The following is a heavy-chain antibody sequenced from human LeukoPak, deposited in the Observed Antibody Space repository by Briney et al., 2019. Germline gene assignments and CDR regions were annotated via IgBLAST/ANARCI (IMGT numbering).Heavy chain of an antibody. CDR2: IYPGDSDT. Sequence: GESLKISCKGSGYSFTGYWIGWVRQMPGKGLEWMGIIYPGDSDTRYSPPFQGQVTISADKSISTAYLQWSSLKASDTAMYYCARISGSGWSIYYFDYWGQGTLVTVSS. D-gene: IGHD6-19*01. V-gene: IGHV5-51*01. CDR3: ARISGSGWSIYYFDY. CDR1: GYSFTGYW. J-gene: IGHJ4*02.